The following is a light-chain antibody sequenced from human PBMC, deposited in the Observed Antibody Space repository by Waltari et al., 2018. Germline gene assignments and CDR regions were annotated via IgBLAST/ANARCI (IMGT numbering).Light chain of an antibody. CDR3: MQGTLRPWT. J-gene: IGKJ1*01. CDR1: QSLLSSDGNTY. V-gene: IGKV2-30*01. Sequence: DVVLTQSPLSLPVTLGQPASISCRSSQSLLSSDGNTYFNWFQQRPGQSPRRLVYKVSNRDSGVPDRCSGSGSGTIFTLRISRVEAEDVGVYYCMQGTLRPWTFGQGTKVEIK. CDR2: KVS.